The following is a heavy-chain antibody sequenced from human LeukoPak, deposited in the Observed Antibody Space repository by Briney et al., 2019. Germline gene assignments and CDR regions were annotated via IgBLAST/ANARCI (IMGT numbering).Heavy chain of an antibody. D-gene: IGHD3-10*01. J-gene: IGHJ4*02. CDR1: GFTFSSYS. CDR2: ISSSSSYI. V-gene: IGHV3-21*01. CDR3: ARDSYGSGSYAIDY. Sequence: GGSLRLSCVASGFTFSSYSMNWVRQAPGKGLEWVSSISSSSSYIYYADSVKGRFTISRDNAKNSLYLQMNSLRAEDTAVYYCARDSYGSGSYAIDYWGQGTLVTVSS.